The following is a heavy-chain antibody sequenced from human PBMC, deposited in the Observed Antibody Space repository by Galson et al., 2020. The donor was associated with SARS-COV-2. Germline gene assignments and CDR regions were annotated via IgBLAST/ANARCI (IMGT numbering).Heavy chain of an antibody. CDR2: INHSGRT. CDR1: GGSISSNRYY. J-gene: IGHJ2*01. CDR3: ASSWAADWYVDR. D-gene: IGHD6-25*01. V-gene: IGHV4-39*07. Sequence: SETLSLTCLVSGGSISSNRYYWGWIRQPTGKGLEWLGSINHSGRTNSNPSVKSRVTISVDTSNNQFSLKLSSVTAADTAVYYCASSWAADWYVDRWGRGTLVTVSS.